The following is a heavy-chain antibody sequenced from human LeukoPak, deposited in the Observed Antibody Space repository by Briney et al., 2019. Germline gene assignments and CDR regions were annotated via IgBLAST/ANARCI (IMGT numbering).Heavy chain of an antibody. CDR1: GGSFSGYY. J-gene: IGHJ4*02. CDR3: ARGARIKDY. Sequence: SSETLSLTCAVYGGSFSGYYWSWIRQPPGKGLEWIWEINHSGSTNYNPSLKSRVTISVDTSKNQFSLKLSSVTAADTAVYYCARGARIKDYWGQGTLVTVSS. CDR2: INHSGST. V-gene: IGHV4-34*01.